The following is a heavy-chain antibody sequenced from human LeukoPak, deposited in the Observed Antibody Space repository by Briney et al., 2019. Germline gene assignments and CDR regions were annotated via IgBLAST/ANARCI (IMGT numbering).Heavy chain of an antibody. CDR2: ISYSGTT. CDR3: ARRLTYGKPFDY. CDR1: GGSISSTNYN. Sequence: KPSETLSLTCIVSGGSISSTNYNWGWIRQPPGMGLEWIGSISYSGTTHYNPSLQSRVTISVDMSMNQFSLKLTSVTAADTAVYYCARRLTYGKPFDYWGQGTLVTVSS. D-gene: IGHD4-17*01. J-gene: IGHJ4*02. V-gene: IGHV4-39*01.